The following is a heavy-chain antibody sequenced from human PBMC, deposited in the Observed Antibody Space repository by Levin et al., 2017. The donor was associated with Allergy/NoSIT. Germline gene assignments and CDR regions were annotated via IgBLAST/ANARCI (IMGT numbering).Heavy chain of an antibody. J-gene: IGHJ4*02. Sequence: SQTLSLTCTVSGGSISSYYWSWLRQPPGKGLEWIGYIYYSGSTNYNPSLKSRVTISVDTSKNQFSLKLSSVTAADTAVYYCARRGHYGGAFDYWGQGTLDTVSS. CDR1: GGSISSYY. V-gene: IGHV4-59*01. CDR3: ARRGHYGGAFDY. D-gene: IGHD4-23*01. CDR2: IYYSGST.